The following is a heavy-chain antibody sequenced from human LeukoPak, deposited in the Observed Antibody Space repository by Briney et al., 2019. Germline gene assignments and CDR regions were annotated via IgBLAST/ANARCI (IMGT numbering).Heavy chain of an antibody. CDR1: GFTFSSYA. CDR3: ARDRARILHH. J-gene: IGHJ1*01. V-gene: IGHV3-30-3*01. D-gene: IGHD2-21*01. CDR2: ISYDGSNK. Sequence: PGGSLGLSCAASGFTFSSYAMHWVRQAPGKGLEWVAVISYDGSNKYYADSVKGRFTISRDNSKNTLYLQMNSLRAEDTAVYYCARDRARILHHWGQGTLVTVSS.